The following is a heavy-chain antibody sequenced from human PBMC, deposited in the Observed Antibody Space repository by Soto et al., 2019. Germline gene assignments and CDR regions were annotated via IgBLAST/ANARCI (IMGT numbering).Heavy chain of an antibody. Sequence: GALRLSCAASGFTFRTHAMHWVRQAPGKGLEWVAVISFDGSSKYYTDSVKGRFTISRDNPKNTLYLQMSDLRPEDTALYYCARAATTARGSYQLRPCDFWGRGSLVTVSS. V-gene: IGHV3-30*04. CDR1: GFTFRTHA. J-gene: IGHJ4*02. CDR2: ISFDGSSK. D-gene: IGHD1-26*01. CDR3: ARAATTARGSYQLRPCDF.